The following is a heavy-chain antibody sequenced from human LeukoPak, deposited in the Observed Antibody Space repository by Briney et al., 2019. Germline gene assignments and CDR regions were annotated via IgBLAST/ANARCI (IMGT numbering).Heavy chain of an antibody. J-gene: IGHJ4*02. CDR3: AKAKSSTVTTSFDY. V-gene: IGHV3-23*01. CDR2: ISGSGGSI. CDR1: GLTFSSFV. Sequence: PGGSLRLSCAASGLTFSSFVMTWVRQAPGEGLEWVSTISGSGGSIYYADSVKGRFTISRDNSKNTLYLQMNSLRAEDMAVYYCAKAKSSTVTTSFDYWGQGTLVTVSS. D-gene: IGHD4-17*01.